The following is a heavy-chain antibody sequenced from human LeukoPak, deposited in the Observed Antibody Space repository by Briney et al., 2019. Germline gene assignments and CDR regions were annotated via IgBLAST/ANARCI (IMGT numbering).Heavy chain of an antibody. CDR3: ARQDSYDVDV. J-gene: IGHJ6*02. Sequence: PSETLSLTCTVSGGSIRNYNNYWGWIRQPPGKGLEWIGEIHHHVGTNYNPSLKSRVTISVDTSKHQFSLSLTSVTAADTAVYYCARQDSYDVDVWGQGTTVTVSS. V-gene: IGHV4-39*07. CDR2: IHHHVGT. CDR1: GGSIRNYNNY.